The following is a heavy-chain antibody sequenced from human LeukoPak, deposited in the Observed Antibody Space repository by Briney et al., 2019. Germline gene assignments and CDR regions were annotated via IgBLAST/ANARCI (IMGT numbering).Heavy chain of an antibody. CDR3: AKDLSVAVTDGFDI. CDR2: ITGSGDPI. CDR1: GFTFSRYE. Sequence: HPGRSLRLSCVASGFTFSRYEMNWVRQAPGKGLEWVSYITGSGDPIYYADSVKGRFTISRDNAQNSLYPQMNSLRVEDTALYYCAKDLSVAVTDGFDIWGQGTMVTVSS. D-gene: IGHD2-15*01. V-gene: IGHV3-48*03. J-gene: IGHJ3*02.